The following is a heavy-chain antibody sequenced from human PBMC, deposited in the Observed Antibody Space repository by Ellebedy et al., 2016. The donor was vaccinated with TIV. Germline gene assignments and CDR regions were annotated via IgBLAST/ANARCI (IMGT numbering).Heavy chain of an antibody. CDR2: INSGGTRT. Sequence: PGGSLRLSCAASGFTFSGYAMSWVRQAPGKGLGWVSGINSGGTRTYYADSVEGRFIISRDNSKKTLYLQMNSLRADDTAVYYCAKGRGGGSDSSAPRYYFDYWGLGTLVTVSS. V-gene: IGHV3-23*01. CDR1: GFTFSGYA. CDR3: AKGRGGGSDSSAPRYYFDY. J-gene: IGHJ4*02. D-gene: IGHD3-22*01.